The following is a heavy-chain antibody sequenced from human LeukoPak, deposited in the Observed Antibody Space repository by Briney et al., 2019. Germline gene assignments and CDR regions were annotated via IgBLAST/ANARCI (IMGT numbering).Heavy chain of an antibody. J-gene: IGHJ4*02. CDR2: IHSDGGTT. CDR1: GFTFSDYW. V-gene: IGHV3-74*01. D-gene: IGHD3-3*02. CDR3: ARDIYSIAE. Sequence: GGPLRLSCTASGFTFSDYWIHWVRQAPGKGLVWVSLIHSDGGTTNYADSVKGRFTMSRDNAKNMVYLQMNSLRGEDTAVYYWARDIYSIAEWGQGTLVTVSS.